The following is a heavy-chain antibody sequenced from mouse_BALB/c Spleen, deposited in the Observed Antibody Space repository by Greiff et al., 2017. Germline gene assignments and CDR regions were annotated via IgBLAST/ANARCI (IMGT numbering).Heavy chain of an antibody. CDR2: ISYSGST. V-gene: IGHV3-8*02. CDR1: GDSITSGY. D-gene: IGHD1-1*01. CDR3: ARSYYGSSYLDY. J-gene: IGHJ2*01. Sequence: EVHLVESGPSLVKPSQTLSLTCSVIGDSITSGYWNWIRKFPGNKLEYMGYISYSGSTYYNPSLKSRISITRDTSKNQYYLQLNSVTTEDTATYYCARSYYGSSYLDYWGQGTTLTVSS.